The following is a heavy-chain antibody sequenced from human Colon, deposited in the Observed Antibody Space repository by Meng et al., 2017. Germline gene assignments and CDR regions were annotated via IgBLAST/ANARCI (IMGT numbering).Heavy chain of an antibody. CDR2: VYHRGDT. Sequence: VQLQESGPGLVKPSGTLSLTCIVSGASISSDIWWSWVRQPPGKGLEWIGEVYHRGDTNYNPSLKSRVDISVDKSKNQFYLSLFSVTAADTAVYYCGRDQGRELINHWGQGTLVTVSS. D-gene: IGHD1-7*01. CDR1: GASISSDIW. V-gene: IGHV4-4*02. CDR3: GRDQGRELINH. J-gene: IGHJ4*02.